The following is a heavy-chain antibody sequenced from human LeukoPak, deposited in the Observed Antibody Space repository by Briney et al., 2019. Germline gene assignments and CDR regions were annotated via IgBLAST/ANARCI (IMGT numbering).Heavy chain of an antibody. CDR1: GFSLSTNGVG. CDR2: IYWDGDQ. D-gene: IGHD6-13*01. CDR3: ALTPSVYNSSWFYFAY. J-gene: IGHJ4*02. Sequence: SGPTLVKPTQTLTLTCTFSGFSLSTNGVGVGWIRQPPGKALEWLALIYWDGDQRYSPSLKSRLTITKDISKNQVVLTMTNMDPVDTATYYCALTPSVYNSSWFYFAYWGQGTLVTVSS. V-gene: IGHV2-5*02.